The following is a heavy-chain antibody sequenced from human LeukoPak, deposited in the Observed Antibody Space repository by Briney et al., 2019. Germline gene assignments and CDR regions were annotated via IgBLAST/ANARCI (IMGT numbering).Heavy chain of an antibody. CDR2: ISSSSSYT. CDR1: GFTFSDYY. V-gene: IGHV3-11*06. Sequence: GGSLRLSCAASGFTFSDYYMSWIRQAPGKGLEWVSYISSSSSYTNYADSVKGRFTISRDNAKNSLYLQMNSLRAEDTAVYYCARDGATSYYYYGMDVWGQGTTVTVSS. J-gene: IGHJ6*02. CDR3: ARDGATSYYYYGMDV. D-gene: IGHD1-26*01.